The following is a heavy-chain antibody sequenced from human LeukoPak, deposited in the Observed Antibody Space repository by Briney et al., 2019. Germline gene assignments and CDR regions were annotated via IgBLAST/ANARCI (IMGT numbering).Heavy chain of an antibody. CDR2: IYYSGST. J-gene: IGHJ4*02. CDR1: GGSLTSYY. CDR3: ARPYRSGWHGSFDY. V-gene: IGHV4-59*01. Sequence: ASETLSLTCTVSGGSLTSYYRSWIRQPPGKGLEWIGNIYYSGSTDYNPSLKSRVTISVDTSKNQFSLKLSSVIAADTAVYYCARPYRSGWHGSFDYWGQGSLVTVSS. D-gene: IGHD6-19*01.